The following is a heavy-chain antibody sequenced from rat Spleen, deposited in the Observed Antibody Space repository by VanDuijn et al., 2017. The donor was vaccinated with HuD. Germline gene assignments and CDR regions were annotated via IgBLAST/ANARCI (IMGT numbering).Heavy chain of an antibody. CDR3: ATGELLDVMDA. CDR1: GFTFSDYA. J-gene: IGHJ4*01. Sequence: EVQLVESGGGLVQPGNSLKLSCAASGFTFSDYAMAWVRQSPKKGLEWVATIIYDGSSTYYRDSVKGRFTISRDNAKSTLYLQMDSLRSEDTATYYCATGELLDVMDAWGQGASVTVSS. CDR2: IIYDGSST. V-gene: IGHV5S10*01. D-gene: IGHD5-1*01.